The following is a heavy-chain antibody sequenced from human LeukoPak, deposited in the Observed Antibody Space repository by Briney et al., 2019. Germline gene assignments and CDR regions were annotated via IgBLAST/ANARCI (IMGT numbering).Heavy chain of an antibody. V-gene: IGHV3-21*01. Sequence: GGSLRLSCAASGFTFSSYSMNWVRQAPGEGLEWVSSISSSSSYIYYADSVKGRFTISRDNAKNSLYLQMNSLRAEDTAVYYCAREYTGSYSDAFDIWGQGTMVTVSS. CDR1: GFTFSSYS. CDR3: AREYTGSYSDAFDI. D-gene: IGHD1-26*01. CDR2: ISSSSSYI. J-gene: IGHJ3*02.